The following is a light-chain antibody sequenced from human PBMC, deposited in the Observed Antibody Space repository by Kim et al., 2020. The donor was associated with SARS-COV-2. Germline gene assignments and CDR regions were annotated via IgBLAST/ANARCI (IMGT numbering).Light chain of an antibody. J-gene: IGLJ1*01. CDR2: DVS. CDR1: SSDVGGYNY. CDR3: SSYTSSNTYV. Sequence: QSALTQPASVSGSPGQSITISCTGTSSDVGGYNYVSWYQQHPGKAPKLMIYDVSKRPSGVSNRFSVSKSGNTASLTISGLQAEDEADYYCSSYTSSNTYVFGTGTKVTVL. V-gene: IGLV2-14*01.